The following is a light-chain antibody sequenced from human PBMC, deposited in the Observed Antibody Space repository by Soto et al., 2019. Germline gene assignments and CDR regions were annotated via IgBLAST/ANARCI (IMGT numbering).Light chain of an antibody. J-gene: IGKJ2*01. CDR2: GAS. V-gene: IGKV3-15*01. CDR3: QKYNNLPYT. CDR1: QSVSSN. Sequence: ELVMTQSPATLSVSPGERATLSCRASQSVSSNLAWYQQKPGQAPRLLIYGASTRATGITATFRGSRSGTESTLTISSTPSEDVAVYYCQKYNNLPYTFGQGTKLELK.